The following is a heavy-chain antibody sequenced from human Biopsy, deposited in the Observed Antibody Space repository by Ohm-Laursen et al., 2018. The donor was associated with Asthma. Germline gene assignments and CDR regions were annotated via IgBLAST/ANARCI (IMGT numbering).Heavy chain of an antibody. J-gene: IGHJ4*02. D-gene: IGHD3-3*01. Sequence: SETLSLTCTVSGGSISSYYWSWIRQPPGKGLEWIGYIYYSGSTNYNPSLKSRVTISVDTSKNQFSLKLSSVTAADTAVYYFARVTRITIFGVGGIQDYWGQGTLVTVSS. V-gene: IGHV4-59*01. CDR2: IYYSGST. CDR3: ARVTRITIFGVGGIQDY. CDR1: GGSISSYY.